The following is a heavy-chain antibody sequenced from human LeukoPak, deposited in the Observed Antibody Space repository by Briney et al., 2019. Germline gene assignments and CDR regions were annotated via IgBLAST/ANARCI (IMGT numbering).Heavy chain of an antibody. CDR1: GFTFSSYD. V-gene: IGHV3-30*18. Sequence: GGSLRLSCAASGFTFSSYDMHWVRQAPGKGLEWVAVISYDGSNKYYADSLKGRFTISRDNSKNTLFLQMNSMRAEDTAVYYCAKDPNDYGGNVFWGQGTLLTVSS. CDR3: AKDPNDYGGNVF. J-gene: IGHJ4*02. CDR2: ISYDGSNK. D-gene: IGHD4-23*01.